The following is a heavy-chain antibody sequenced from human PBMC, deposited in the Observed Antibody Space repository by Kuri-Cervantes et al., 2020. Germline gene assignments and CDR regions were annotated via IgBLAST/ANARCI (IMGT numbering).Heavy chain of an antibody. D-gene: IGHD6-6*01. CDR3: AKPKYSSSSGLGYYYYGTDV. J-gene: IGHJ6*02. V-gene: IGHV4-39*01. CDR1: GGSISSSSYY. Sequence: SETLSLTCTVSGGSISSSSYYWGWIRQPPGKGLEWIGSIYYSGSTYYNPSLKSRVTISVDTSKNQFSLKLSSVTAADTAVYYCAKPKYSSSSGLGYYYYGTDVWGQGTTVTVSS. CDR2: IYYSGST.